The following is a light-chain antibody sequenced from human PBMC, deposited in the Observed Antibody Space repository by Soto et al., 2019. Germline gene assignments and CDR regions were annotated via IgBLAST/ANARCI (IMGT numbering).Light chain of an antibody. CDR2: GAS. CDR1: QSVSSSY. J-gene: IGKJ3*01. Sequence: EIVLTQSPGTLSLSPGERATLSCRASQSVSSSYLAWYQQKPGQAPRLLIYGASSRATGIPDRFSGSGSGTDFTLTISRLEPEDFAVYYCQQDGSSQECTFGPGTKVDIK. V-gene: IGKV3-20*01. CDR3: QQDGSSQECT.